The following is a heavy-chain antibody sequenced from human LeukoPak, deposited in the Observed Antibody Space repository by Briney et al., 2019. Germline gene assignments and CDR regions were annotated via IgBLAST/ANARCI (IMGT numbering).Heavy chain of an antibody. CDR1: GGSITNTNYY. V-gene: IGHV4-39*07. Sequence: SETLSLTCTVYGGSITNTNYYWAWIRQPPGEGLEWIGSVYHSGITYYTPSLKSRVSISVDTSKNQFSLKVTSVTAADTAVYYCAREWQYQFDYWGQRSLVTISS. CDR2: VYHSGIT. J-gene: IGHJ4*02. CDR3: AREWQYQFDY. D-gene: IGHD4-11*01.